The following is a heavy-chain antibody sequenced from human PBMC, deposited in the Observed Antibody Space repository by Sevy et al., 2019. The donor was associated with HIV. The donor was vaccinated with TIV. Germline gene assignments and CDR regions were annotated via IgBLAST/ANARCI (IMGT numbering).Heavy chain of an antibody. V-gene: IGHV1-3*01. J-gene: IGHJ4*02. Sequence: APVKVSCKASGYTFTSYAMHWVRQAPGQRLEWMGWINAGNGNTKYSQKFQGRVTITRDTSASTAYMELSSLRAEDTAVYYCAIAAVADTDFDYWGQGTPVTVSS. CDR2: INAGNGNT. CDR3: AIAAVADTDFDY. CDR1: GYTFTSYA. D-gene: IGHD6-19*01.